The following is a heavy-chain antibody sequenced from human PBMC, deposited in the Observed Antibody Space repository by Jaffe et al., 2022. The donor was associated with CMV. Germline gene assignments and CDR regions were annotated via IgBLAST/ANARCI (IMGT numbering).Heavy chain of an antibody. CDR1: GDSINSDDYY. CDR2: ISYSGRT. Sequence: QVQLQESGPGLVKPSQTLSLICVVSGDSINSDDYYWSWIRQHPGKGLEWIGYISYSGRTNYNPSLRSRVSLSVDTSKNQFSLNLKYVTAADTAIYFCARDGDTWGAYNWFDPWGQGILVTVSS. J-gene: IGHJ5*02. D-gene: IGHD3-16*01. V-gene: IGHV4-31*11. CDR3: ARDGDTWGAYNWFDP.